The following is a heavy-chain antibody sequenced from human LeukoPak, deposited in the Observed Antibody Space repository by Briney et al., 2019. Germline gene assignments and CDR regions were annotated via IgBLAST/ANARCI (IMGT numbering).Heavy chain of an antibody. Sequence: GGSLRLSCSASGFSFSSFAMTWVRQAPGKGLEWVSAISGSTGTIYYADSVKGRFTISRDNSKNTLYLQMKSLRAEDTAVYHCARIKGYFDSGNYYGFFDYWGQGTLVTVSS. V-gene: IGHV3-23*01. J-gene: IGHJ4*02. CDR2: ISGSTGTI. CDR3: ARIKGYFDSGNYYGFFDY. CDR1: GFSFSSFA. D-gene: IGHD3-10*01.